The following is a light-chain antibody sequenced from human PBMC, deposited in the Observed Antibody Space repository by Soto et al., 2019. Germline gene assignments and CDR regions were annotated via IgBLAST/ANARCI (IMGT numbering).Light chain of an antibody. V-gene: IGKV2D-29*01. J-gene: IGKJ4*01. CDR1: QVLLYSDGKTY. Sequence: DIVMTHTPLSLSFTRVHPAAISYNATQVLLYSDGKTYLYWFLQKPGQPPQLLIYEVSNRFSGVPDRFSGSGSGTDFTLEISRVEAEDVGVYYCMQCAHLPLAFGGGTKVDIK. CDR3: MQCAHLPLA. CDR2: EVS.